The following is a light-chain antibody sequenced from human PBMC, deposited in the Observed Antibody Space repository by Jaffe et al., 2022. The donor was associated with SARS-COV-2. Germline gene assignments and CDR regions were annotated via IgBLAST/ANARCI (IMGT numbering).Light chain of an antibody. CDR1: QSVSSN. V-gene: IGKV3-15*01. CDR2: GAS. J-gene: IGKJ4*01. CDR3: QHYNNWPLT. Sequence: EIVMTQSPATLSVSPGERATLSCRASQSVSSNLAWYQQKPGQAPRLLIYGASTTATGIPARFSGSGSGTEFTLTISSLQSEDFAVYYCQHYNNWPLTFGGGTKVEIK.